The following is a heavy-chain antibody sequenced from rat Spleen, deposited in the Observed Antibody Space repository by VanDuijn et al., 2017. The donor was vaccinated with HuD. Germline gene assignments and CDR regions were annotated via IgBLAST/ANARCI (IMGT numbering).Heavy chain of an antibody. CDR3: AGAWFAY. CDR2: ISSGGNT. CDR1: GFSLSSNG. J-gene: IGHJ3*01. Sequence: QVQLKESGPGLVQPSQTLSLTCTVSGFSLSSNGVSWVRQPPGKGLEWIAAISSGGNTYYNSALKSRLSISRDTSKSQVFLKMNSLQTDDTAVYYCAGAWFAYWGQGTLVTVSS. V-gene: IGHV2S12*01.